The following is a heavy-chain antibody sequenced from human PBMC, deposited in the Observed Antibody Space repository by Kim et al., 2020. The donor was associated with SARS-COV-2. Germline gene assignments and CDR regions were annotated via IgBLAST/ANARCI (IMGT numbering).Heavy chain of an antibody. CDR3: AKNFRDSIVGATDDAFDI. CDR2: ISGSGGST. J-gene: IGHJ3*02. D-gene: IGHD1-26*01. CDR1: GFTFSSYA. Sequence: GGSLRLSCAASGFTFSSYAMSWVRQAPGKGLEWVSAISGSGGSTYYADSVKGRFTISRDNSKNTLYLQMNSLRAEDTAVYYCAKNFRDSIVGATDDAFDIWGQGTMVTVSS. V-gene: IGHV3-23*01.